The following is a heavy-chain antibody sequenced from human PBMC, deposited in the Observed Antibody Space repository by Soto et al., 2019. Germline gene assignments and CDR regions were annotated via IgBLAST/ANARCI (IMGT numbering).Heavy chain of an antibody. J-gene: IGHJ6*02. Sequence: QVQLVQSGAEVKKPGSSVKVSCKASGGTFSSYAISWVRQAPGQGLEWMGGLIPIFGAADYAQKFQGRVTITAVESTGTAYIELSSLRSELTAVYYCATNPMTTVTTIYYSGMYVWGQGTTVTVSS. V-gene: IGHV1-69*12. D-gene: IGHD4-17*01. CDR1: GGTFSSYA. CDR3: ATNPMTTVTTIYYSGMYV. CDR2: LIPIFGAA.